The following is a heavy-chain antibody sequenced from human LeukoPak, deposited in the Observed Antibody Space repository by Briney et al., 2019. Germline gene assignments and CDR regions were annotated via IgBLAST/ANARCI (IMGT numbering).Heavy chain of an antibody. V-gene: IGHV3-23*01. J-gene: IGHJ1*01. CDR2: ISGSGGST. D-gene: IGHD3-22*01. CDR1: GFTFSSYA. CDR3: AKDHRGNYYDSSAWHFQH. Sequence: GGSLRLSCAASGFTFSSYAMSWVRQAPGKGLEWVSAISGSGGSTYYADSVKGRFTISRDNSKNTLYLQMNSLRAEDTAVYYCAKDHRGNYYDSSAWHFQHWGQGTLVTVSS.